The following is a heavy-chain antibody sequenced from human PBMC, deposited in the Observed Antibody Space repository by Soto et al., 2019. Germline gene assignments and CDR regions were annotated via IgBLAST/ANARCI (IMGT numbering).Heavy chain of an antibody. D-gene: IGHD2-15*01. J-gene: IGHJ4*02. V-gene: IGHV4-39*02. CDR2: LHYSGST. Sequence: QVQLQESGPGLVRPSETLSLTCTVSGASISSPNYWGGVRQPPGKGLEWIGSLHYSGSTHYNPSLESRVTLSMDTSRNHFSLRLNSVTAADTAMYFCARRDCSGGSCYFDYWGQGTLVAVSA. CDR3: ARRDCSGGSCYFDY. CDR1: GASISSPNY.